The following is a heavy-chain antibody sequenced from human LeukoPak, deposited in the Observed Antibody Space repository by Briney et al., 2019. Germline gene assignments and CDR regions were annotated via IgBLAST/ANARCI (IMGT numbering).Heavy chain of an antibody. J-gene: IGHJ4*02. Sequence: SETLSLTCSASGGSISSNYWSWIRQPAGQGLDWIGRIYYSGSTNYNPSLKSRLTMSVDTSKNQFSLNLNSVTAADTAVYFCAKSKYYDSSGYYSFEFWGRGTLVTVSS. CDR2: IYYSGST. D-gene: IGHD3-22*01. CDR3: AKSKYYDSSGYYSFEF. CDR1: GGSISSNY. V-gene: IGHV4-4*07.